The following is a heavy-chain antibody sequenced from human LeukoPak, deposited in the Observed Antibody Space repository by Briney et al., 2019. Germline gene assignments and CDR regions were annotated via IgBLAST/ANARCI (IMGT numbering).Heavy chain of an antibody. V-gene: IGHV6-1*01. Sequence: SQTLSLTCAISGDSVSSNSAAWNWIRQSPSRGLEWLGRTYYRSKWYNDYEVSVTSRITINPATSKNQFSLQLSSVTAADTAVYFCARIRPGLVEPYYFDYWGQGTLLTVSS. CDR2: TYYRSKWYN. CDR1: GDSVSSNSAA. D-gene: IGHD2-8*02. CDR3: ARIRPGLVEPYYFDY. J-gene: IGHJ4*02.